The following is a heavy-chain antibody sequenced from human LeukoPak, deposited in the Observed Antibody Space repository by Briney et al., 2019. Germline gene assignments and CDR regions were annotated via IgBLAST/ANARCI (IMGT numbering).Heavy chain of an antibody. CDR2: ISSTSSYI. V-gene: IGHV3-21*01. CDR3: ASFNQYSSGSWDY. D-gene: IGHD6-19*01. Sequence: GSLRLSCAASGFTFSSYSMNWVRQAPGKGLEWVSSISSTSSYIYYADSVKGRFTISSDNAKNSLYLQMNSLRAEDTAVYYCASFNQYSSGSWDYWGQGTLVTVSS. J-gene: IGHJ4*02. CDR1: GFTFSSYS.